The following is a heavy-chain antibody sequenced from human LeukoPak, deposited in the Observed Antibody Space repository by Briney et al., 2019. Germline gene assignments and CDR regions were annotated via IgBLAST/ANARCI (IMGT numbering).Heavy chain of an antibody. D-gene: IGHD3-10*01. CDR1: GGTFSSYA. Sequence: SVKVSCKASGGTFSSYAISLVRQAPGQGLEWMGRIIPIFGTANYAQKFQGRVTITTDESTSTSSMELRSLRSEGTAVYSSGAPQNMVRGVAQPDAFDIWGQRTMVTVSS. J-gene: IGHJ3*02. CDR3: GAPQNMVRGVAQPDAFDI. V-gene: IGHV1-69*05. CDR2: IIPIFGTA.